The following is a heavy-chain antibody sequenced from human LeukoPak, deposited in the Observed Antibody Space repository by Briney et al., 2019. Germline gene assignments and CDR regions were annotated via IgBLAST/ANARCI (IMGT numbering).Heavy chain of an antibody. J-gene: IGHJ3*02. CDR1: GFTFSNYG. CDR2: ISYDGSNK. V-gene: IGHV3-30*18. D-gene: IGHD2-8*01. CDR3: AKQNVELMVFARSAFDI. Sequence: PGGSLRLSCAASGFTFSNYGVHWVRQAPGKGLEWVAVISYDGSNKYYADSVKGRFTISRDRSKNTLFLQMNSLRAEDTAVYYCAKQNVELMVFARSAFDIWGQGTMVTVSS.